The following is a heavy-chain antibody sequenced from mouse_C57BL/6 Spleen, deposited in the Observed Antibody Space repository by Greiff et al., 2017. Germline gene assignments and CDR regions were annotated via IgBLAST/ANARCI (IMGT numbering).Heavy chain of an antibody. J-gene: IGHJ2*01. V-gene: IGHV1-82*01. D-gene: IGHD1-1*01. CDR2: IYPGDGDT. CDR3: ARGDYYYGSSYNYFDY. CDR1: GYAFSSSW. Sequence: QVQLQQSGPELVKPGASVKISCKASGYAFSSSWMNWVKQRPGKGLEWIGRIYPGDGDTNYNGKFKGKATLTADKSSSTAYMQLSSLTSEDSAVYFCARGDYYYGSSYNYFDYWGQGTTLTVSS.